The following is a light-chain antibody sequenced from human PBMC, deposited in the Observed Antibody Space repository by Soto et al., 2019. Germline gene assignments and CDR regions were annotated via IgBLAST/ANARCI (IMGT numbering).Light chain of an antibody. CDR1: QSISSY. CDR2: AAS. Sequence: DIQMTQSPSPLSASVGDRVTITCRASQSISSYLNWYQQKPGKAPKLLIYAASSLQSGVPSRFSGSGSGTDFTLTISSLQPEDFATYYCQQSYSTPPTFGRGTKVDIK. V-gene: IGKV1-39*01. J-gene: IGKJ1*01. CDR3: QQSYSTPPT.